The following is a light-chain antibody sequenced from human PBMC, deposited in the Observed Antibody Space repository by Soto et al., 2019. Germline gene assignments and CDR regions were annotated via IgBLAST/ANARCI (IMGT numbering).Light chain of an antibody. J-gene: IGKJ1*01. CDR1: QSVSNNY. Sequence: EIVLTQSPGTLSLSPGERATLSCRASQSVSNNYLAWYQRKPGQAPRLLIYGASSRATGIPGRFSGSGSGTDFTLTITRLEPEDFAVYYRQQYGSSPPTFGQGTKVEIK. CDR3: QQYGSSPPT. V-gene: IGKV3-20*01. CDR2: GAS.